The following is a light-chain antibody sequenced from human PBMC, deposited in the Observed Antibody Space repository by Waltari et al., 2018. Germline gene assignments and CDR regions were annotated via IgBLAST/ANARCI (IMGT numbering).Light chain of an antibody. V-gene: IGKV3-20*01. J-gene: IGKJ1*01. Sequence: IVLTQSPGTLSLSPGESATLSCRASQSVSRTLAWYQQKPGQAPRLLIYGASTRATGIPDRFSGSGSGTDFSLTISRLEPEDFAVYYCQHYVRLPATFGQGTKVEIK. CDR1: QSVSRT. CDR2: GAS. CDR3: QHYVRLPAT.